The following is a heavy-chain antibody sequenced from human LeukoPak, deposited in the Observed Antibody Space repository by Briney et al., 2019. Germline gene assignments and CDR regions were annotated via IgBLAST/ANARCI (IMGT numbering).Heavy chain of an antibody. D-gene: IGHD2-21*02. J-gene: IGHJ4*02. V-gene: IGHV4-34*01. CDR2: IHHSGST. Sequence: PSETLSLTCAVYGGSFSGYYWSWIRQPPGKGLEWIGEIHHSGSTNYNPSLKSRVTILGDTSTNRISLKLSSVTAADTAVYYCARGRLPGYFFDYWGRGNLVTVSS. CDR3: ARGRLPGYFFDY. CDR1: GGSFSGYY.